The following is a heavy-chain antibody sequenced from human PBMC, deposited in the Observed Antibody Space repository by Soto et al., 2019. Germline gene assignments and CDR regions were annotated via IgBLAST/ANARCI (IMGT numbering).Heavy chain of an antibody. V-gene: IGHV1-3*01. CDR3: ASGLSPSSSSSAYNYYGLDV. D-gene: IGHD6-13*01. CDR2: INAGNGNT. J-gene: IGHJ6*02. CDR1: GYTFTAYA. Sequence: ASVKVSCKASGYTFTAYAMHWLRQAPGQRLEWMGWINAGNGNTKYSQKFQGRVTITRDTSASTAYMELSSLRSEDTAVYDCASGLSPSSSSSAYNYYGLDVWGHGTTVTVSS.